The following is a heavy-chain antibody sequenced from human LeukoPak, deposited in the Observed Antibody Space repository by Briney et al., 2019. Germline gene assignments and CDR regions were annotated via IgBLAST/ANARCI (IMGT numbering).Heavy chain of an antibody. J-gene: IGHJ4*02. CDR2: IFSGGST. V-gene: IGHV3-66*01. D-gene: IGHD3-22*01. CDR3: ARGGESSGYYYADY. CDR1: GFTVSSNY. Sequence: GGSLRLSCAVSGFTVSSNYMSWVRQAPGKGLEWVSVIFSGGSTYYADSVKGRSTISRDDSKNTVYLQMNSLRAEDTSVYFCARGGESSGYYYADYWGQGTLVTVSS.